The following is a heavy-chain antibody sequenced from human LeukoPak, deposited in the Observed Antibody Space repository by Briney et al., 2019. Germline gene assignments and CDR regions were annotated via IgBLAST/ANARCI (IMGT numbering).Heavy chain of an antibody. Sequence: PSQTLSLTCTVSGGSISSGDYYWSWIRQPPGKGLEWIGYIYYSGSTYYNPSLKSRVTISVDTSKNQFSLKLSSVTAADTAVYYCARDFLPRSGPDAFDIWGQGTMVTVSS. CDR3: ARDFLPRSGPDAFDI. CDR1: GGSISSGDYY. D-gene: IGHD2-15*01. CDR2: IYYSGST. J-gene: IGHJ3*02. V-gene: IGHV4-30-4*08.